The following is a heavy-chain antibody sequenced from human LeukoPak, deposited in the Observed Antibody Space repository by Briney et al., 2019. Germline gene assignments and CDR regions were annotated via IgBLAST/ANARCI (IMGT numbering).Heavy chain of an antibody. CDR1: GYTFTSYY. D-gene: IGHD3-22*01. V-gene: IGHV1-46*01. Sequence: GASVKVSCKASGYTFTSYYMHWVRQAPGQGLEGMGIINPSGGSTSYAQKFQGRVTMTRDTSTSTVYMELSSLRSEDTAVYYCASGWGYYDSSGYYDYWGQGTLVTVSS. J-gene: IGHJ4*02. CDR3: ASGWGYYDSSGYYDY. CDR2: INPSGGST.